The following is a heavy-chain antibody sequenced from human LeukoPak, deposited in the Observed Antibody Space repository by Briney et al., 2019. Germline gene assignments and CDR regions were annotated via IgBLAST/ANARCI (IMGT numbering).Heavy chain of an antibody. CDR3: ARGSDYDNVGYYVSLDF. Sequence: PGGSLRLSCAVSGFTFSAYSMNWVRQARWKGLEWVSYIDKDSRAIHYADSVKGRFIISRDNAKNSLYLQMNSLRAEDTAVYYCARGSDYDNVGYYVSLDFWGQGTLVTVSS. J-gene: IGHJ4*02. D-gene: IGHD3-22*01. V-gene: IGHV3-48*01. CDR2: IDKDSRAI. CDR1: GFTFSAYS.